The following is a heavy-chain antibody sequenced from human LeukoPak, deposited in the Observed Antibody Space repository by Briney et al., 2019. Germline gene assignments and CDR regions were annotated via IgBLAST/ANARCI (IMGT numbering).Heavy chain of an antibody. CDR3: ARDAGNYRSGGLDY. CDR1: GDSIISYY. CDR2: IYSTGST. D-gene: IGHD3-10*01. V-gene: IGHV4-4*07. J-gene: IGHJ4*02. Sequence: SETLSLTCSVSGDSIISYYWSWIRQPAGEGLEWIGRIYSTGSTNYNPSLKSRVTMSVDTSKNQFSLKLSSVTAADTAVYYCARDAGNYRSGGLDYWGQGTLVTVSS.